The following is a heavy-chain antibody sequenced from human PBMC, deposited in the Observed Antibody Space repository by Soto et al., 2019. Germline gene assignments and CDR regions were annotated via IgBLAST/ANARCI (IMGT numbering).Heavy chain of an antibody. CDR1: GYSFTSYW. Sequence: GESLKISCKGSGYSFTSYWISWVRQMPGKGLEWMGRIDPSDSYTNYSPSFQGHVTISADKSISTAYLQWSSLKASDTAMYYCARHTHLNHYDSSGYPPHAFDIWGQGTMVTVSS. J-gene: IGHJ3*02. V-gene: IGHV5-10-1*01. CDR3: ARHTHLNHYDSSGYPPHAFDI. D-gene: IGHD3-22*01. CDR2: IDPSDSYT.